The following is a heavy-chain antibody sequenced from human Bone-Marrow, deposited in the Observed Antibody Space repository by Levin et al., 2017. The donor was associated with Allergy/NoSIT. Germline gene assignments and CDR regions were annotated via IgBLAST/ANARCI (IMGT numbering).Heavy chain of an antibody. V-gene: IGHV3-48*01. CDR3: ARGRDGDYAYFQH. J-gene: IGHJ1*01. CDR2: ISSGSSTI. CDR1: GFTFSSYS. D-gene: IGHD4-17*01. Sequence: SGGSLRLSCTASGFTFSSYSMNWVRQAPGKGLEWVSYISSGSSTIHYADSVKGRFTISRDNAKNSLYLQMNSLRAEDTAVYYCARGRDGDYAYFQHWGQGTLVTVSS.